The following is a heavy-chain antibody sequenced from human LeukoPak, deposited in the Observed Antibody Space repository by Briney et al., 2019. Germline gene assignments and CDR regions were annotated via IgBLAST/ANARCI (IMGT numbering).Heavy chain of an antibody. J-gene: IGHJ6*03. Sequence: SETLSLTCTVSGGSISSYYWSWIRQPPGKGLEWIGYIYYSGSTNYNPSLKSRVTISVDTSKNQFSLKLSSVTAADTAVYYCARALFNYYYYMDVWGKGTTVTISS. CDR3: ARALFNYYYYMDV. CDR2: IYYSGST. V-gene: IGHV4-59*01. CDR1: GGSISSYY. D-gene: IGHD2-21*01.